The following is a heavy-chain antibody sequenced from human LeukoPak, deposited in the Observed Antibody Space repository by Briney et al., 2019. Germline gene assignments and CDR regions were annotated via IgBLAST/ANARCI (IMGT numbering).Heavy chain of an antibody. J-gene: IGHJ4*02. D-gene: IGHD6-13*01. Sequence: SETLSLTCTVSGDSISSTSYYWGWIRQPPGKGLEWIGSIFYSGSTYYNPSLKSRVTISVDTSKTQFSLKLSSVTAADTAVYYCAKQQLVRCFDYWGQGTLVTVSS. CDR3: AKQQLVRCFDY. CDR1: GDSISSTSYY. V-gene: IGHV4-39*01. CDR2: IFYSGST.